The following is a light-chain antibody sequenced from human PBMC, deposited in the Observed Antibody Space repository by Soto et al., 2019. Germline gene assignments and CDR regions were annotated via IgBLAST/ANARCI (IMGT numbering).Light chain of an antibody. CDR1: YSNVGVNT. V-gene: IGLV1-44*01. J-gene: IGLJ3*02. CDR2: SND. CDR3: AAWDDSVNGWV. Sequence: QSVLTQPPSASGTPGQRVTISCSGSYSNVGVNTVSWYQHLPGTAPKLLIYSNDERPSRVPDRFSGSKSGTSASLAISGLQSEDEADYFCAAWDDSVNGWVFGGGTKVTVL.